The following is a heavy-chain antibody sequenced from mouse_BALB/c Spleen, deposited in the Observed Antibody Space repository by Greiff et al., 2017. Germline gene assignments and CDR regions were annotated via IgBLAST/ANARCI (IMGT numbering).Heavy chain of an antibody. CDR2: IYPGDGDT. J-gene: IGHJ4*01. Sequence: VQLQQSGPELVKPGASVKISCKASGYAFSSSWMNWVKQRPGQGLEWIGRIYPGDGDTNYNGKFKGKATLTADKSSSTAYMQLSSLTSVDSAVYFFASQVVVALYAMDYGGQGTSVTVSS. CDR1: GYAFSSSW. CDR3: ASQVVVALYAMDY. D-gene: IGHD1-1*01. V-gene: IGHV1-82*01.